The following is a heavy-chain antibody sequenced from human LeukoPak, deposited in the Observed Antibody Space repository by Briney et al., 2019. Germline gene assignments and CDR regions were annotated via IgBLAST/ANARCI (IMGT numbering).Heavy chain of an antibody. CDR3: ARTRATMRGFDY. D-gene: IGHD5-12*01. CDR2: IDWDDDK. J-gene: IGHJ4*02. Sequence: TLSLTCTVSGGSISSYYWSWIRQPPGKALEWLARIDWDDDKFYSTSLKTRLTISKDTSKNQVVLTMTNMDPVDTATYYCARTRATMRGFDYWGQGTLVTVSS. CDR1: GGSISSYYW. V-gene: IGHV2-70*16.